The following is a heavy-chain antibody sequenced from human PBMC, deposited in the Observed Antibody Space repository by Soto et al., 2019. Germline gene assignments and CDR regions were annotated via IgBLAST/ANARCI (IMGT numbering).Heavy chain of an antibody. D-gene: IGHD2-8*01. CDR1: GYTFTSYY. CDR2: FNPGGGSA. CDR3: ARGYCTMVNCYRLYYYYMDV. J-gene: IGHJ6*02. V-gene: IGHV1-46*01. Sequence: GAAVKVSCKASGYTFTSYYVHWVRQAPGQGLEGRGVFNPGGGSASYAEEFQGRVTMTSDTSTSTVYMEVSGLRSEDTAVYYCARGYCTMVNCYRLYYYYMDVWGQGPTGTV.